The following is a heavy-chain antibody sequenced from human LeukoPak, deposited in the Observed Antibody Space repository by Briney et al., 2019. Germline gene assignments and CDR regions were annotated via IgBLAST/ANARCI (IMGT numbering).Heavy chain of an antibody. CDR3: AKEMVRGVIMPRFFDY. V-gene: IGHV3-23*01. CDR2: ISGSGGST. CDR1: RFTFSSYS. J-gene: IGHJ4*02. D-gene: IGHD3-10*01. Sequence: GGSLRLSCAASRFTFSSYSMNWVRQAPGKGLEWVSAISGSGGSTYYADSVKGRFTISRDNSKNTLYLQMNSLRAEDTAVYYCAKEMVRGVIMPRFFDYWGQGTLVTVSS.